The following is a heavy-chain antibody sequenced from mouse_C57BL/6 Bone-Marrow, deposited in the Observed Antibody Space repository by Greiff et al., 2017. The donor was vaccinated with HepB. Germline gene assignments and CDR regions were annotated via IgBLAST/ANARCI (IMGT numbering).Heavy chain of an antibody. Sequence: DVMLVESGGGLVQPKGSLKLSCAASGFSFNTYAMNWVRQAPGKGLEWVARIRSKSNNYATYYADSVKDRFTISRDDSESMLYLQMNNLKTEDTAMYYCVRRGDLIYDSYPWYFDVWGTGTTVTVSS. V-gene: IGHV10-1*01. CDR2: IRSKSNNYAT. J-gene: IGHJ1*03. CDR1: GFSFNTYA. D-gene: IGHD2-3*01. CDR3: VRRGDLIYDSYPWYFDV.